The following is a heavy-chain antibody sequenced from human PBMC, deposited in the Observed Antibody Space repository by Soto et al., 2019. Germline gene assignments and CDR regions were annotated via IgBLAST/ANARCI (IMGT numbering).Heavy chain of an antibody. J-gene: IGHJ6*02. V-gene: IGHV3-30-3*01. CDR1: GFTFGIYA. D-gene: IGHD6-19*01. CDR2: ISYDGSNK. CDR3: ARTRIAVAGMYYYYYYGMDV. Sequence: GGSLRLSCSASGFTFGIYAMHWFRQAPGKGLEWVAVISYDGSNKYYADSVKGRFTISRDNSKNTLYLQMNSLRAEDTAVYYCARTRIAVAGMYYYYYYGMDVWGQGTTVTVSS.